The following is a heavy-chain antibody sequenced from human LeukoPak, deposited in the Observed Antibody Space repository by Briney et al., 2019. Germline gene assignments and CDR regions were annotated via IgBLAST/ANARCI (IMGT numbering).Heavy chain of an antibody. Sequence: SETLSLTCAVYGGSFSGYYWSWIRQAPGKGLEWIGEINHSGNTNYNPSLKSRVTISLDTSRNQFSLKLNSVTAADTAVYYCVTEPGYCTGGRCYGGWFDPWGQGTLVTVSS. CDR3: VTEPGYCTGGRCYGGWFDP. D-gene: IGHD2-15*01. J-gene: IGHJ5*02. CDR2: INHSGNT. CDR1: GGSFSGYY. V-gene: IGHV4-34*01.